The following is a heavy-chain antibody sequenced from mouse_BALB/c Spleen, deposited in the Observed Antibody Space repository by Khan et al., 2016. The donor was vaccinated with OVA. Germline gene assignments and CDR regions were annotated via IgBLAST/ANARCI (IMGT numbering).Heavy chain of an antibody. CDR2: IYYSGTV. D-gene: IGHD1-1*01. J-gene: IGHJ1*01. CDR3: AGGYGSLYWYFDV. Sequence: EVQLQESGPGLVKPSQTVSLTCTVTGISITSGNYRWSWIRQFPGNKLEWIGNIYYSGTVTYNPSLTSRTTTTSDTSKNQFLLEMNSLTAEDTATYYCAGGYGSLYWYFDVWGAGTTVTVSS. CDR1: GISITSGNYR. V-gene: IGHV3-5*02.